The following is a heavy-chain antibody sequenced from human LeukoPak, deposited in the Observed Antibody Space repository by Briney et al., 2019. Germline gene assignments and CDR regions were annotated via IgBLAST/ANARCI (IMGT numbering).Heavy chain of an antibody. J-gene: IGHJ4*02. V-gene: IGHV3-53*05. Sequence: PGGSLRLSCAASGFSVSTNYMIWVRQAPGKGLEWVSIIYSGGSTYYADSVKGRFTISRDDSKNTLYLQMNSLRAEDTAVYYCAKDSSSWYGDYYFDYWGQGTLVTVSS. CDR2: IYSGGST. CDR1: GFSVSTNY. CDR3: AKDSSSWYGDYYFDY. D-gene: IGHD6-13*01.